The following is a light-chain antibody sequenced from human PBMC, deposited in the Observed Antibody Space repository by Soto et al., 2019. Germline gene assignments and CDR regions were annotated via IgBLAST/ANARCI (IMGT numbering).Light chain of an antibody. V-gene: IGKV1-9*01. J-gene: IGKJ5*01. Sequence: DSQLTQAPSFLSASAVDRVTITCRSSQVISSYLAWYQQKPGRAPKLLIYAASTLQSGVPSRFSGSGSGTEFTLTITSLQPEDFATYYCQQLNSFPITFGQGTRLEIK. CDR2: AAS. CDR1: QVISSY. CDR3: QQLNSFPIT.